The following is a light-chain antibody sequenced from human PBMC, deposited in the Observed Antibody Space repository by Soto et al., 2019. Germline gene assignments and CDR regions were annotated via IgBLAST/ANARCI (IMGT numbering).Light chain of an antibody. CDR3: GTWDSSLSAGGV. J-gene: IGLJ1*01. V-gene: IGLV1-51*01. CDR1: SSNIGNNY. Sequence: QSVLTQPPSVSAAPGQKVTISCSGSSSNIGNNYVSWYQQLPGTAPQLLIDDTNKRPPGIPGRFSGSKSGTSATLGITGLQTVDEADYYCGTWDSSLSAGGVFGTGTKLTVL. CDR2: DTN.